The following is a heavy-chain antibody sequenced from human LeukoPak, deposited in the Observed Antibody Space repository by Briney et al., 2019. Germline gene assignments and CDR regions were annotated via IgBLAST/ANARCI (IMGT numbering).Heavy chain of an antibody. D-gene: IGHD6-13*01. J-gene: IGHJ4*02. V-gene: IGHV1-3*01. Sequence: ASVKVSCKASGYTFTSYAMHWVRQAPGQRLGWMGWINAGNGNTKYSQKFQGRVTITRDTSASTAYMELSSLRSEDTAVYYCARVRICSSSCFAEAKYYFDYWGQGTLVTVSS. CDR2: INAGNGNT. CDR3: ARVRICSSSCFAEAKYYFDY. CDR1: GYTFTSYA.